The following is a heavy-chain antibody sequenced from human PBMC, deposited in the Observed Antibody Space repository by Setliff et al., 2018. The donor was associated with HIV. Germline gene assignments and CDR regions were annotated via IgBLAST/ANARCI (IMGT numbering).Heavy chain of an antibody. D-gene: IGHD6-19*01. J-gene: IGHJ4*02. Sequence: ASVKVSCKAPGYTFTGYYMHWVRQAPGQGLEWMGWINPNSGGTNYAQKFQGRVTMTRDTSISTAYMELSRLRSDDTAVYYCARDGGYSSGWDFDYWGQGTLVTVSS. CDR1: GYTFTGYY. V-gene: IGHV1-2*02. CDR3: ARDGGYSSGWDFDY. CDR2: INPNSGGT.